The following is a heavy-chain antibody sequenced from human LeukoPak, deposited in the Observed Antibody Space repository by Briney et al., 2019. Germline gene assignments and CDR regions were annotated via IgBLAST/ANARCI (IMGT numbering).Heavy chain of an antibody. Sequence: PGGSLRLSCAASGFTFTNNFMSWVRQVPGKGLEWVSVISGTGGSTYYADSVKGRFTISRDNFKNTLYLQMNSLRAEDTAVYYCAELGITMIGGVWGKGTTVTISS. V-gene: IGHV3-23*01. D-gene: IGHD3-10*02. CDR3: AELGITMIGGV. CDR1: GFTFTNNF. J-gene: IGHJ6*04. CDR2: ISGTGGST.